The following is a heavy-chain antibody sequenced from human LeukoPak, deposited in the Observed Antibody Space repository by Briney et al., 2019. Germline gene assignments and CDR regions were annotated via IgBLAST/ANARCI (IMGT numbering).Heavy chain of an antibody. CDR2: ISSSGSGGNT. J-gene: IGHJ2*01. CDR3: AKDRTVGASCWYFDL. Sequence: GGSLRLSCTASGVTLSSYAMSWARQAPGKGLEWVSGISSSGSGGNTYYADSVKGRFTISRDSSKNTLFLHMNTLRAEDTAIYYCAKDRTVGASCWYFDLWGRGTLVTVSS. V-gene: IGHV3-23*01. D-gene: IGHD1-26*01. CDR1: GVTLSSYA.